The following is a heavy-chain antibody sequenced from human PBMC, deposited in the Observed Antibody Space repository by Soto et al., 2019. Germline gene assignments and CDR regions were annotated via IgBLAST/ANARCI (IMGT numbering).Heavy chain of an antibody. Sequence: QVQLVQSGAEVKKPGSSVNVSCKASVGTFSSYAIRWVRQAPVQWLEWMGGIIPIFGTANYAQKFQGRVTITADKSTSTAYMELSSLRSEDTAVYYCARGLRWSRWYFDYWGQGTLVTVSS. J-gene: IGHJ4*02. CDR1: VGTFSSYA. V-gene: IGHV1-69*06. CDR3: ARGLRWSRWYFDY. D-gene: IGHD4-17*01. CDR2: IIPIFGTA.